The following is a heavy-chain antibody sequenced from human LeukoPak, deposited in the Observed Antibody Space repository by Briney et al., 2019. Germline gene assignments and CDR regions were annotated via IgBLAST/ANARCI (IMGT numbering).Heavy chain of an antibody. J-gene: IGHJ5*02. CDR3: ARGPVPNDSSGYYYVADWFDP. V-gene: IGHV4-4*07. Sequence: PSKTLSLTCTVSGGSISSYYWSWIRQPAGKGLEWIGRIYTSGSTNYNPSLKSRVTMSVDTSKNQFSLKLSSVTAADTAVYYCARGPVPNDSSGYYYVADWFDPWGQGTLVTVSS. CDR2: IYTSGST. CDR1: GGSISSYY. D-gene: IGHD3-22*01.